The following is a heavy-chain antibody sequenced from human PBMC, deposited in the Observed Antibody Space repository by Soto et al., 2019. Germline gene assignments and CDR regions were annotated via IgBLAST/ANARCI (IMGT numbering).Heavy chain of an antibody. Sequence: EVQLVESGGGLVQPGGSLRLSCAASGFTFSSYWMSWVRQAPGKGLEWVANIKQDGSEKYYVDSVKGRFTISRDNANNSLYLQMNSLRAGATAVYYCARAGFRRVMSYYGMDVWGQGTTVTVSS. CDR1: GFTFSSYW. J-gene: IGHJ6*02. CDR3: ARAGFRRVMSYYGMDV. D-gene: IGHD3-16*01. V-gene: IGHV3-7*04. CDR2: IKQDGSEK.